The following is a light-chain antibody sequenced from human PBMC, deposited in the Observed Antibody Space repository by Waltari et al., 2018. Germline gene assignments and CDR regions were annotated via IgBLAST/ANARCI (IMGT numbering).Light chain of an antibody. CDR2: DAS. CDR1: QSVSRT. V-gene: IGKV3-20*01. CDR3: QHYVRLPAT. J-gene: IGKJ1*01. Sequence: EIVLTQSPGTLSLSPGARAPLSCSASQSVSRTLAWYQQKPGQAPRLLIYDASTRATGIPDRFSGGGSGTDFSLTISRLEPEDFAVYYCQHYVRLPATFGQGTKVEIK.